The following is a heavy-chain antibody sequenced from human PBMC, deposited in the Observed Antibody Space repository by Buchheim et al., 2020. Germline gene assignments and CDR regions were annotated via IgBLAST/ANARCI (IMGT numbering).Heavy chain of an antibody. CDR3: ARDRRYDFWSGYYSGPNWFDP. Sequence: QLQLQESGPGLVKPSETLSLTCTVSGGSISSSSYYWGWIRQPPGKGLEWIGSIYYSGSTYYNPSLKIRVTISVDTSKNHFSLKLSAVTAADTAVYYCARDRRYDFWSGYYSGPNWFDPWGQGTL. CDR1: GGSISSSSYY. D-gene: IGHD3-3*01. V-gene: IGHV4-39*07. CDR2: IYYSGST. J-gene: IGHJ5*02.